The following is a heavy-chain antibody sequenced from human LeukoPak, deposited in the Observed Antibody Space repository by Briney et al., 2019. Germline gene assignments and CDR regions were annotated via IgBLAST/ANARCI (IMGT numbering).Heavy chain of an antibody. CDR2: IIPIFGTA. Sequence: SVKVSCKASGGTFSSYAISWVRQAPGQGLEWMGGIIPIFGTANYAQKFQGRVTITTDESTSTAYMELSSLRSEVTAVYYCARVAGPDFAYDSSGYPTDWFDPWGQGTLVTVSS. CDR1: GGTFSSYA. V-gene: IGHV1-69*05. CDR3: ARVAGPDFAYDSSGYPTDWFDP. J-gene: IGHJ5*02. D-gene: IGHD3-22*01.